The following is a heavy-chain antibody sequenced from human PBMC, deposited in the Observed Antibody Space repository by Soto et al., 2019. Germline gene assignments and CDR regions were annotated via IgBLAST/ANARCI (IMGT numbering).Heavy chain of an antibody. CDR2: ISYDGSNK. J-gene: IGHJ4*01. CDR1: GFGFSIYG. CDR3: AKPYSGSPPKNFDY. Sequence: QAGGSLRLSCVASGFGFSIYGMYWVRQAPGKGLEWVAAISYDGSNKYYVDSVRGRFTISRDNSKNTVYLQMNSLRAEDTAVYYCAKPYSGSPPKNFDYWGQGTLVTVSS. D-gene: IGHD1-26*01. V-gene: IGHV3-30*18.